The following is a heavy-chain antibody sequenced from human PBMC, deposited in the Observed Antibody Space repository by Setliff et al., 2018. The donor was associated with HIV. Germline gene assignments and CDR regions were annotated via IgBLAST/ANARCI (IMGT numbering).Heavy chain of an antibody. D-gene: IGHD3-3*01. CDR1: GGTFSNSA. V-gene: IGHV1-69*06. Sequence: SVKVSCKASGGTFSNSAIGWVRQAPGQGLEWMGRIIPVFGTANYAQNFQGRVTINVDKSTTTVYMELSSLKSEDTAVYYCARDVNYNFWSGYYPSFDYWGQGTLVTVSS. CDR3: ARDVNYNFWSGYYPSFDY. J-gene: IGHJ4*02. CDR2: IIPVFGTA.